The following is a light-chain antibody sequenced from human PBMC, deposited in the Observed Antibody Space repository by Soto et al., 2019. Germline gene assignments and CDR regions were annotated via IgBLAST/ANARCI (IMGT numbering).Light chain of an antibody. V-gene: IGKV1-33*01. CDR2: DAS. J-gene: IGKJ2*01. CDR1: QDISNS. CDR3: QLYHYFSPMHQ. Sequence: DIQLTQSPSSLSASVGDRVTITCQASQDISNSLNWYQQKPGKAPELLIYDASHLETGVPSRFSGSGSETDFTLTISALQPEDIATYYCQLYHYFSPMHQFGQGTK.